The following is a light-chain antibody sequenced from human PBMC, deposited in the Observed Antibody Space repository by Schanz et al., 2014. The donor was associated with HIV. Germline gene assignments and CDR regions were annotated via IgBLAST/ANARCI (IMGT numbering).Light chain of an antibody. Sequence: QSALTQPPSASGSPGQSVTISCTGTSSDVGGYNYVSWYQQHPGKAPKLMIYEVNKRPSGVPVRISGSKSGNTASLTVSGLQSEDEADYYCSSYAGSNNYVVFGGGTKLTVL. CDR2: EVN. V-gene: IGLV2-8*01. CDR3: SSYAGSNNYVV. J-gene: IGLJ2*01. CDR1: SSDVGGYNY.